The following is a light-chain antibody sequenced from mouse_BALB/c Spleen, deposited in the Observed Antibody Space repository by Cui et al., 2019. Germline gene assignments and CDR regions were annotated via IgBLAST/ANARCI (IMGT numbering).Light chain of an antibody. J-gene: IGKJ4*01. Sequence: ETTVTQSPASLSMAIGEKVTIRCITSTDSEDDIHWYQQKPGEPPKLLISEGNTLRPGIPSRFSSSGYGTDFVFTIENMLSEDVADYYCLQSDNLPFTFGTGTKLEIK. CDR2: EGN. CDR1: TDSEDD. CDR3: LQSDNLPFT. V-gene: IGKV17-121*01.